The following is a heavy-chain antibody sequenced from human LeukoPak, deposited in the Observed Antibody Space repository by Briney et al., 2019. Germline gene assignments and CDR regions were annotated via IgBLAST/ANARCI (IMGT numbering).Heavy chain of an antibody. CDR2: IYYSGST. V-gene: IGHV4-59*01. CDR1: GGSISSYY. Sequence: PSETLSLTCTVSGGSISSYYWSWIRQPPGKGLEWIGYIYYSGSTNYNPSLKSRVTISVDTSKNQFSLKLSSVTAADTAVYYRARIYSSSWLDYWGQGTLVTVFS. CDR3: ARIYSSSWLDY. D-gene: IGHD6-13*01. J-gene: IGHJ4*02.